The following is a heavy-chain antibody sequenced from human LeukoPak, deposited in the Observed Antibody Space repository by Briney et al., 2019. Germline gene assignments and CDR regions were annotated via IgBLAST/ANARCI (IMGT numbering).Heavy chain of an antibody. V-gene: IGHV3-74*01. CDR1: GFSFSSYW. D-gene: IGHD3-10*01. CDR2: LNSDGTRI. CDR3: GRVGAYYGSGSYSDY. Sequence: GGSLRLSCTASGFSFSSYWMHWVRQVPGKGLVWVSCLNSDGTRISYADSVKGRFTISRDNSKNTLYLQMNSLRAEDTAVYYCGRVGAYYGSGSYSDYWGQGTLVTVSS. J-gene: IGHJ4*02.